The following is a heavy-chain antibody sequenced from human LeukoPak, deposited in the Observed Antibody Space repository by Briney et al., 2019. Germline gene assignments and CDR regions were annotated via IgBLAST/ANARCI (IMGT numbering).Heavy chain of an antibody. J-gene: IGHJ5*02. D-gene: IGHD4-17*01. Sequence: GRSLRLSCVASGITFRSYGMHWVRQAPGKGLEWVAVISYDGSHKYYADSVKGRFSISRDNSKNTLYLQMNSLRADDTAVYYCAKGARGDTVTSIVGLNWFGPWGQGTLVTVSS. CDR3: AKGARGDTVTSIVGLNWFGP. V-gene: IGHV3-30*18. CDR2: ISYDGSHK. CDR1: GITFRSYG.